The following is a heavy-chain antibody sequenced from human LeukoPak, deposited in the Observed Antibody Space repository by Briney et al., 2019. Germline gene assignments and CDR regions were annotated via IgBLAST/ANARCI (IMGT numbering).Heavy chain of an antibody. CDR1: GGSISGIDHY. J-gene: IGHJ4*02. Sequence: SETLSLACTVSGGSISGIDHYWGWIRQPPGKGLEWIGSTYYSGSTYYNPSLKSRVTISIDTSKNQFSLNLSSVTAADTAVYYCVRDLNDFYGSTCQGGCYFDYWGQGTLVTVSS. D-gene: IGHD6-19*01. CDR2: TYYSGST. V-gene: IGHV4-39*07. CDR3: VRDLNDFYGSTCQGGCYFDY.